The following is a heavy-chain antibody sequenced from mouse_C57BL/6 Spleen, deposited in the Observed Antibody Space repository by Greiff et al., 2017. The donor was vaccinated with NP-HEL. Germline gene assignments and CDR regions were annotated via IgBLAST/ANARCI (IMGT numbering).Heavy chain of an antibody. CDR3: ARHSSNYLYYFDY. J-gene: IGHJ2*01. V-gene: IGHV1-82*01. CDR2: IYPGDGDT. D-gene: IGHD2-5*01. Sequence: VQLQQSGPELVKPGASVKISCKASGYAFSSSWMNWVKQRPGKGLERIGRIYPGDGDTNYNGKFKGKATLTADKSSSTAYMQLSSLTSEDSAVYFCARHSSNYLYYFDYWGQGTALTVSS. CDR1: GYAFSSSW.